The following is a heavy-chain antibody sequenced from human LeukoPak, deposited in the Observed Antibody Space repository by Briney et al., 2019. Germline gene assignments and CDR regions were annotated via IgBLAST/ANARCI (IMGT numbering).Heavy chain of an antibody. CDR2: IYPGDSDT. CDR1: GYSFTSYW. D-gene: IGHD2-2*02. Sequence: GESLKISCKGSGYSFTSYWIGWVRQMPGKGLEWMGIIYPGDSDTRSRPSFQGQVTISADKSISTAYLQWSSLKASDTAMYYCARRSPGYCSSTSCYTGGWFDPWGQGTLVTVSS. CDR3: ARRSPGYCSSTSCYTGGWFDP. V-gene: IGHV5-51*01. J-gene: IGHJ5*02.